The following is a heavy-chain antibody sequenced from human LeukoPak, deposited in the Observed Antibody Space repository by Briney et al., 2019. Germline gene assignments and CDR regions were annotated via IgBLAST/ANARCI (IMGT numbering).Heavy chain of an antibody. CDR3: ARVWSSGPSNWFDP. V-gene: IGHV1-46*01. CDR1: GYTFISYY. CDR2: INPSGGST. Sequence: ASVKVSCEASGYTFISYYMHWVPQAPGQGLEWVGIINPSGGSTSYAQKFQGRVTMTSDTSTSTVYMELSSLRSEDTAVYYCARVWSSGPSNWFDPWGQGTLVTVSS. J-gene: IGHJ5*02. D-gene: IGHD6-19*01.